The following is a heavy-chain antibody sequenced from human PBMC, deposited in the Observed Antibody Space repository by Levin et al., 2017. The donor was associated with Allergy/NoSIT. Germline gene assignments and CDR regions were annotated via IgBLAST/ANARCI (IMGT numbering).Heavy chain of an antibody. Sequence: GGSLRLSCAASGFTFSSYEMNWVRQAPGKGLEWVSYISSSGSTKYYADSVKGRFTISRDNAKNSLYLQMNSLRAEDTAVYYCAKLGGSDYYYYIDVWGKGTTVTVSS. V-gene: IGHV3-48*03. J-gene: IGHJ6*03. CDR1: GFTFSSYE. D-gene: IGHD1-26*01. CDR2: ISSSGSTK. CDR3: AKLGGSDYYYYIDV.